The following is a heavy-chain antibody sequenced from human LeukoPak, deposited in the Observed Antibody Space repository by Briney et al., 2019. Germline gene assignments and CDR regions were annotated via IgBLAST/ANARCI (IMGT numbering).Heavy chain of an antibody. CDR2: ISSSGSTI. J-gene: IGHJ4*02. V-gene: IGHV3-11*04. CDR1: GFTFSDYY. D-gene: IGHD1-26*01. Sequence: PGGSLRLSCAASGFTFSDYYMSWIRQAPGKGLEWVSYISSSGSTIYYADSVKGRFTISRDNAKNSLYLQMNSLRAEDTAVYYCARLGMLWEIVPDPVNFDYWGQGTLVTVSS. CDR3: ARLGMLWEIVPDPVNFDY.